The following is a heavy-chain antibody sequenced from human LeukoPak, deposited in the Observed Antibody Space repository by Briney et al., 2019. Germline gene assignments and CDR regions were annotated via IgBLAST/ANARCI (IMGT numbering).Heavy chain of an antibody. Sequence: PSETLSLTCAVYGGSFSGYYWSWIRQPPGKGLEWIGEINHSGSTNYNPSLKSRVTISVDTSKNQFSLKLSSVTAADTAVYYCAREGPQYYDFSPWGQGTLVTVSS. V-gene: IGHV4-34*01. D-gene: IGHD3-3*01. CDR2: INHSGST. CDR1: GGSFSGYY. CDR3: AREGPQYYDFSP. J-gene: IGHJ5*02.